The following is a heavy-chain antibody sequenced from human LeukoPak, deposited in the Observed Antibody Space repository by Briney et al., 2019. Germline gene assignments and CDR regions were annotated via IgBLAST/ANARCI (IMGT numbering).Heavy chain of an antibody. D-gene: IGHD2-2*01. Sequence: SETLSLTCTVSGGSISSYYWSWNRQPPGKGLEWIGYIYYSGSTNYNPSLKSRVTISVDTSKNQFSLKLSSVTAADTAVYYCARMGCSSTSCYDYWGQGTLVTVSS. CDR1: GGSISSYY. CDR2: IYYSGST. J-gene: IGHJ4*02. CDR3: ARMGCSSTSCYDY. V-gene: IGHV4-59*01.